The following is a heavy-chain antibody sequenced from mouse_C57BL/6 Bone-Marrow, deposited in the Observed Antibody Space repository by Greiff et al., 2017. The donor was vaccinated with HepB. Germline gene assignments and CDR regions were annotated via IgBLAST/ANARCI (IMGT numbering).Heavy chain of an antibody. CDR3: TSITTVVGMDY. CDR2: IDPENGAT. V-gene: IGHV14-4*01. Sequence: EVQLQQSGAELVRPGASVKLSCTASGFNIKDDYMHWVKQRPEQGLEWIGWIDPENGATEYASKFQGKATITADTSSNTAYLQLSSLTSEDTAVYYCTSITTVVGMDYWGQGTSVTVSS. CDR1: GFNIKDDY. J-gene: IGHJ4*01. D-gene: IGHD1-1*01.